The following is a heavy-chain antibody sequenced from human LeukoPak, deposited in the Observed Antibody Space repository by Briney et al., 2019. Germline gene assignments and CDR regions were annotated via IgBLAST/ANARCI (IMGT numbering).Heavy chain of an antibody. D-gene: IGHD2-15*01. CDR1: GLAFILYW. V-gene: IGHV3-7*01. J-gene: IGHJ4*02. Sequence: GGSLRLSCAASGLAFILYWMSWVRQAPGKGLEGVATIKQVGSEKDYADSVKGRFTISRDNARYSLYLQMNSLRAEDTAVYYCAAERGWFFDYWGQGTLVTVPS. CDR2: IKQVGSEK. CDR3: AAERGWFFDY.